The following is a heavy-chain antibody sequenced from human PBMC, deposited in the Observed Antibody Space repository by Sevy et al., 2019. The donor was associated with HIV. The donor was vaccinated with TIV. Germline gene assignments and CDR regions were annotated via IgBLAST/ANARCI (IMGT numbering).Heavy chain of an antibody. CDR1: GFSFSGYG. D-gene: IGHD6-19*01. V-gene: IGHV3-33*01. CDR3: AREHIALAGIGYYFDS. J-gene: IGHJ4*02. CDR2: IWYDGSNK. Sequence: GGSLRLSCAASGFSFSGYGMHCVRQAPGKGLEWVAVIWYDGSNKEYTDSVKGRFTISRDNSKNTLYLQMNSLRAEDTTVYYCAREHIALAGIGYYFDSWGQGTLVTVSS.